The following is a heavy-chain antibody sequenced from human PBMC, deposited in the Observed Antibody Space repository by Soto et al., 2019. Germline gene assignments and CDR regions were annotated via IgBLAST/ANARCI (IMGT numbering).Heavy chain of an antibody. V-gene: IGHV4-39*01. Sequence: PSETLSLTCSVSDDSISSSTYYWGWIRQPPGKGLEWLGYIFYTGSTYKNPSLKSRVTISADSSKNQFSVNLTSVTATDTAVYYCARRDSSGYAYYFDYWGQGILVTVSS. CDR1: DDSISSSTYY. CDR3: ARRDSSGYAYYFDY. J-gene: IGHJ4*02. D-gene: IGHD3-22*01. CDR2: IFYTGST.